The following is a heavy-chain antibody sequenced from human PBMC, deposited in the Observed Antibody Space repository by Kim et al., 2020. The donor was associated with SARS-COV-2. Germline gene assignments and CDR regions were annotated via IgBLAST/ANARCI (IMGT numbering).Heavy chain of an antibody. CDR3: AKETTASTSTTRDS. CDR2: VSHDGRIQ. V-gene: IGHV3-30*18. D-gene: IGHD2-2*01. J-gene: IGHJ4*02. Sequence: GGSLRLSCADSGFTFSNYGMQWGRQAPGKGLDWVAVVSHDGRIQYYLDSVKGRFTISRDNSQNTVYLQMSRLRLEDTAIYYCAKETTASTSTTRDSWGQG. CDR1: GFTFSNYG.